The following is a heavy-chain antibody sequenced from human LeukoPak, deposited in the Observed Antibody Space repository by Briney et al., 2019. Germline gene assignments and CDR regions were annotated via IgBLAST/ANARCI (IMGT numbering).Heavy chain of an antibody. J-gene: IGHJ1*01. CDR2: INPNSGGT. CDR1: GYTFTGYY. CDR3: ARTIVRGVILGEYFQH. Sequence: ASVKVSCKASGYTFTGYYMHWVRQAPGQGLEWMGRINPNSGGTNYAQKFQGRVTMTWDTSISTAYMELSRLRSDDTAVYYCARTIVRGVILGEYFQHWGQGTLVTVSS. D-gene: IGHD3-10*01. V-gene: IGHV1-2*06.